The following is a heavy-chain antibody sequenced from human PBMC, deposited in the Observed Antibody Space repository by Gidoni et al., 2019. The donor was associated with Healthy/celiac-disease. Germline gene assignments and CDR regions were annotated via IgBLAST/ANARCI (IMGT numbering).Heavy chain of an antibody. J-gene: IGHJ4*02. CDR1: GFTFSSYA. Sequence: QVQLVESGGGVVQPGRSLRRSCSASGFTFSSYAMHCVRQAPGKGLEWVAVISYDGSNKYYADSVKGRFTISRDNSKNTLYLQMNSLRAEDTAVYYCARDLVGILTGSFDYWGQGTLVTVSS. CDR2: ISYDGSNK. CDR3: ARDLVGILTGSFDY. D-gene: IGHD3-9*01. V-gene: IGHV3-30*04.